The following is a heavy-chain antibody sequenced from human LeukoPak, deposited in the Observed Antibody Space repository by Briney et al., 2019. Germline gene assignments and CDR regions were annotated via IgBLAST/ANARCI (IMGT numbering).Heavy chain of an antibody. J-gene: IGHJ4*02. V-gene: IGHV5-51*01. CDR3: ARHVHHDLLAGYFIYYFDS. CDR2: IYPSDSDT. CDR1: GYTFTAYW. D-gene: IGHD3-9*01. Sequence: GESLKISCQVSGYTFTAYWIAWVRQMPGKGLEWVGIIYPSDSDTRYNPSFQGQVTISVDKSINTAYLQWSSLKASDTAIYYCARHVHHDLLAGYFIYYFDSWGQGTLVTVSS.